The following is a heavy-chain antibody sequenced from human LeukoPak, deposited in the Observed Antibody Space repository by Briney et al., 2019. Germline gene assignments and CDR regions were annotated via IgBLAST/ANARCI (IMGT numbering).Heavy chain of an antibody. Sequence: GGSLRLSCAASGFTFSSYWMSWVRQAPGKGLEWVANIKQDGSEKYYVDSVKGRFTISRDKSKNTLYLQMNNLRAEDTAVYYCALTVYGSGSYWDYWGQGTLVTVSS. CDR3: ALTVYGSGSYWDY. J-gene: IGHJ4*02. CDR1: GFTFSSYW. V-gene: IGHV3-7*01. D-gene: IGHD3-10*01. CDR2: IKQDGSEK.